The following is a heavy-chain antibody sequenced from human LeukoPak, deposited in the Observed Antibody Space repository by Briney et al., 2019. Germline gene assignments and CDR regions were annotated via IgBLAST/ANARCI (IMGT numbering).Heavy chain of an antibody. CDR3: ARDSSGSGTLRYYGMDV. V-gene: IGHV1-18*01. CDR1: GYTFTSYG. D-gene: IGHD6-19*01. J-gene: IGHJ6*02. CDR2: ISAYNGNT. Sequence: ASVKVSCKASGYTFTSYGISWVRQAPGQGLEWMGWISAYNGNTNYAQKLQGRVTMTTDTSTSTAYMELRSLRSDDTAVYYCARDSSGSGTLRYYGMDVWGQGTTVTVSS.